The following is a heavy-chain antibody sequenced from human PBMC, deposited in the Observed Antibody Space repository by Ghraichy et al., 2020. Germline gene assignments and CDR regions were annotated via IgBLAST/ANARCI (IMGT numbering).Heavy chain of an antibody. J-gene: IGHJ6*03. CDR3: ARGIEWIQLWQDYYYMDV. Sequence: ASVKVSCKASGYTFTGYYMHWVRQAPGQGLEWMGWINPNSGGTNYAQKFQGRVTMTRDMSISTAYMELSRLRSDDTAVYYCARGIEWIQLWQDYYYMDVWGKGTTVTVSS. D-gene: IGHD5-18*01. CDR1: GYTFTGYY. CDR2: INPNSGGT. V-gene: IGHV1-2*02.